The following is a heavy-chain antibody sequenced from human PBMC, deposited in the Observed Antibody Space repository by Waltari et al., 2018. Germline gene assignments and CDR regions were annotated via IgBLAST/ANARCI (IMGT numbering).Heavy chain of an antibody. CDR2: INKDGTET. Sequence: EQLVESGGHVVQPGRYLRLSCAASGFRFRTHGFNWVRQAPGKGLEWVANINKDGTETYYVDSVRGRFTISKDDAKNSVYLQMNSLKVEDTAVYYCIRDYGSPYWGQGTLVTVSS. CDR1: GFRFRTHG. D-gene: IGHD6-19*01. J-gene: IGHJ4*02. CDR3: IRDYGSPY. V-gene: IGHV3-7*03.